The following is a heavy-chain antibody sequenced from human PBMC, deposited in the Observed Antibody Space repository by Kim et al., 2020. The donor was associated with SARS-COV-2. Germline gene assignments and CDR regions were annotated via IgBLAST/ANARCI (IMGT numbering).Heavy chain of an antibody. V-gene: IGHV3-23*01. D-gene: IGHD6-13*01. CDR3: AKGSAAGGAYYFDY. J-gene: IGHJ4*02. Sequence: ADAVKGRFTNSRDNSKNTLYLQMNSLRAEDTAVYYCAKGSAAGGAYYFDYWGQGTLVTVSS.